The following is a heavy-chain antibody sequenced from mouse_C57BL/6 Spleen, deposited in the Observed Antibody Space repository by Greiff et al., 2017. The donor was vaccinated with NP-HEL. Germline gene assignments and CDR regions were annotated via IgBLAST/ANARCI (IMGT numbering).Heavy chain of an antibody. CDR3: ARAWDVYFDV. J-gene: IGHJ1*03. CDR2: INPNNGGT. Sequence: EVQLQQSGPELVKPGASVKISCKASGYTFTDYYMNWVKQSHGKSLEWIGDINPNNGGTSYNQKFKGKATLTVDKSSSTAYMELRSLTSEDSAVYYCARAWDVYFDVWGTGTTVTVSS. D-gene: IGHD4-1*01. V-gene: IGHV1-26*01. CDR1: GYTFTDYY.